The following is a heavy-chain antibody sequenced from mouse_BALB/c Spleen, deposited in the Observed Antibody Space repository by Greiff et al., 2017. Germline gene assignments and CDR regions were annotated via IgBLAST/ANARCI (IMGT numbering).Heavy chain of an antibody. V-gene: IGHV10-1*02. CDR2: IRSKSNNYAT. Sequence: EVKLQESGGGLVQPKGSLKLSCAASGFTFNTYAMNWVRQAPGKGLEWVARIRSKSNNYATYYADSVKDRFTISRDDSQSMLYLQMNNLKTEDTAMYYCVRHYGNYGGCAYWGQGSLVTVSA. J-gene: IGHJ3*01. D-gene: IGHD2-1*01. CDR1: GFTFNTYA. CDR3: VRHYGNYGGCAY.